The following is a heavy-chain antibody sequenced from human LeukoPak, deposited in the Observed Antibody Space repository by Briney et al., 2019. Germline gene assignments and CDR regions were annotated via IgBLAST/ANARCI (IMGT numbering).Heavy chain of an antibody. CDR2: INTDGSTT. J-gene: IGHJ4*02. CDR1: GFTFSSYW. Sequence: GGSLRLSCAASGFTFSSYWIHWVRQAPGKGLVWVSRINTDGSTTNYADSVKGRFTISRDNSKNTLYLQMNSLRAEDTAVYYCARDTTWFGPLDYWGQGTLVTVSS. D-gene: IGHD3-10*01. CDR3: ARDTTWFGPLDY. V-gene: IGHV3-74*01.